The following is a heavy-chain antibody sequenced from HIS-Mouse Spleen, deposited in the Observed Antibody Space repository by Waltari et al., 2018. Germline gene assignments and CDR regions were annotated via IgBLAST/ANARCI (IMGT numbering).Heavy chain of an antibody. J-gene: IGHJ5*02. D-gene: IGHD2-15*01. V-gene: IGHV4-59*01. CDR3: ARGSHYYGYCSGGSCYSGRFDP. Sequence: QVQLQESGPGLVKPSETLSLTCTVSGGSISSYYWSWIRQPPGKGLEWIGYIYYSGSTNYNPSLKSRVTVSVDTSKNQFALKLSSVTAADTAVYYCARGSHYYGYCSGGSCYSGRFDPWGQGTLVTVSS. CDR2: IYYSGST. CDR1: GGSISSYY.